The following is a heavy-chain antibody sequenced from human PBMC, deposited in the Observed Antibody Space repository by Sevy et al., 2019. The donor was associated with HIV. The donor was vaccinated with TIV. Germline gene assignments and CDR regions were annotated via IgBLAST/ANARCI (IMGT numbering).Heavy chain of an antibody. CDR1: GFTFNSYW. D-gene: IGHD5-12*01. CDR3: AREGSPYDTYYYYYGMDV. J-gene: IGHJ6*02. Sequence: GGSLRLSCAASGFTFNSYWMTWVRQAPGKGLEWVANIKQDGSEKYYVGSVKGRFTISRDNAQNSLFLQMNTLRAEDTAVYYCAREGSPYDTYYYYYGMDVWGQGTTVTVSS. CDR2: IKQDGSEK. V-gene: IGHV3-7*01.